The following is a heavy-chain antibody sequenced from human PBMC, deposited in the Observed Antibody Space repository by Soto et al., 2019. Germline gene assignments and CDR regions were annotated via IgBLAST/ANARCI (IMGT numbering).Heavy chain of an antibody. V-gene: IGHV3-21*01. J-gene: IGHJ4*01. CDR2: INGRSNYK. CDR3: AKEDGLVGGPYAFDE. CDR1: GFTYSTYT. D-gene: IGHD1-26*01. Sequence: SLRLSCASSGFTYSTYTMNWVRQAPGKGLEWVSSINGRSNYKYYTDSVKGRFTISRDNAKNSLYLQMNRLRAEDTAVYYCAKEDGLVGGPYAFDESGIGNLVTV.